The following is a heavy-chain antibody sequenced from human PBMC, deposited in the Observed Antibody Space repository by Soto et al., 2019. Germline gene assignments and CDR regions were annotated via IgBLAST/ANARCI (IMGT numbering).Heavy chain of an antibody. CDR3: ARTTYYYDSSGYYYYFDY. CDR1: GFSLSTSGMC. CDR2: IDWDDDK. Sequence: SGPTLVNHTQTLTLTCTFSGFSLSTSGMCVSWIRQPPGKALEWLALIDWDDDKYYSTSLKTRLTISKDTSKNQVVLTMTNMDPVDTATYYCARTTYYYDSSGYYYYFDYWGQGTLVTVSS. V-gene: IGHV2-70*01. D-gene: IGHD3-22*01. J-gene: IGHJ4*02.